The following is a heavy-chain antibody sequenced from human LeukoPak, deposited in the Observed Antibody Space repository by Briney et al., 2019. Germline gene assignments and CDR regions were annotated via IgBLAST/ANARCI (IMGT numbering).Heavy chain of an antibody. Sequence: SETLSLTCAVYGGSFSGYYWSWIRQPPGKGLEWIGEINHSGSTNYNPSLKSRVTISVDTSKNQFSLKLSSVTAADTAVYYCARGGGNHDYVWGSYGHNGIDYWGQGTLVTVSS. V-gene: IGHV4-34*01. D-gene: IGHD3-16*01. CDR2: INHSGST. CDR1: GGSFSGYY. CDR3: ARGGGNHDYVWGSYGHNGIDY. J-gene: IGHJ4*02.